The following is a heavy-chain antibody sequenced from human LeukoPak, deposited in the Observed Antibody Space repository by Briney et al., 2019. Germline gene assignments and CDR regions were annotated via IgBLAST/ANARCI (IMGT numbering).Heavy chain of an antibody. CDR2: ISSNGGST. CDR3: ARGLVYYYDSSGYYYYFDY. V-gene: IGHV3-64*01. D-gene: IGHD3-22*01. Sequence: GGSLRLSCAASGFTFSSYAMHWVRQAPGKGLEYVSAISSNGGSTYHANSVKGRFTISRDNSKNTLYLQMNSLRAEDTAVYYCARGLVYYYDSSGYYYYFDYWGQGTLVTVSS. CDR1: GFTFSSYA. J-gene: IGHJ4*02.